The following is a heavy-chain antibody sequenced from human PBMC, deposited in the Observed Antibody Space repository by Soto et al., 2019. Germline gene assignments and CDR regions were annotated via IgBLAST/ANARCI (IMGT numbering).Heavy chain of an antibody. D-gene: IGHD2-15*01. V-gene: IGHV1-3*01. CDR3: ARDDYCTRGDCYSVH. J-gene: IGHJ4*02. CDR1: GYTFTSYA. CDR2: INVGNGKT. Sequence: GASVKVSCKASGYTFTSYAMHWVRQAPGQRLEWMGWINVGNGKTAYSQKFRDRVTFIRDTSASTVYMEMRSLRSEDTAVYYCARDDYCTRGDCYSVHWGLRTLVTVSS.